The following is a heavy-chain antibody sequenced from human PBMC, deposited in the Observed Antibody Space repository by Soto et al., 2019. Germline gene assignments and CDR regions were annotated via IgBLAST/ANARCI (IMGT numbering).Heavy chain of an antibody. CDR1: GFTFSIYW. V-gene: IGHV3-74*01. Sequence: EVQLVESGGGLVQPGGSLRLSCAASGFTFSIYWMDWVRQAPGKGLVWVSRIRSDGGTNYADSVMGRFTVSRDNAKNTLYLQMNSLGAEDSAVYYCAREKKTEVTSAPGFMDVWGKGTTVTVSS. D-gene: IGHD2-21*02. CDR2: IRSDGGT. CDR3: AREKKTEVTSAPGFMDV. J-gene: IGHJ6*03.